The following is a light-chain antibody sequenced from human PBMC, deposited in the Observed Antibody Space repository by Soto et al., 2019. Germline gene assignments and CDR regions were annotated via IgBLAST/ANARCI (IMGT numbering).Light chain of an antibody. V-gene: IGLV2-11*01. CDR3: CSYAGSYTYV. J-gene: IGLJ1*01. Sequence: QSVLTQPRSVSGSPGQSVTISRTGTSSDVGGYNYVSWYQQHPGKAPELMIYDVSKRPSGVPDRFSGSKSGNTASLTISGLQAEDEADYYCCSYAGSYTYVFGTGTKVTVL. CDR1: SSDVGGYNY. CDR2: DVS.